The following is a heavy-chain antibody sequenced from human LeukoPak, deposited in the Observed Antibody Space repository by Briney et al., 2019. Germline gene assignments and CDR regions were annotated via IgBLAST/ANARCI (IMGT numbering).Heavy chain of an antibody. J-gene: IGHJ4*02. V-gene: IGHV1-69*06. CDR3: ASWVVPAASGPYFDY. Sequence: GSSVKVSCKASGGTFSSCAISWVRQAPGQGLEWMGGIIPILGTANYAQKFQGRVTITADKSTSTAYMELSSLRSEDTAVYYCASWVVPAASGPYFDYWGQGTLVTVSS. CDR2: IIPILGTA. CDR1: GGTFSSCA. D-gene: IGHD2-2*01.